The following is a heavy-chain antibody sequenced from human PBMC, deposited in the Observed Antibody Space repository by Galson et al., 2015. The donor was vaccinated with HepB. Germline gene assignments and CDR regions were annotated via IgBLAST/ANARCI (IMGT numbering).Heavy chain of an antibody. J-gene: IGHJ4*02. CDR1: GFTFNNYA. CDR2: VSYDGSDK. D-gene: IGHD3-10*01. V-gene: IGHV3-30*04. Sequence: SLRLSCAASGFTFNNYAMHWVRQAPGKGLEWVAVVSYDGSDKHYVDPVKGRFTISRDNSQNTLHLQMNSLRPEDTAVYYCARGSHGFDYWGQGILVTVSS. CDR3: ARGSHGFDY.